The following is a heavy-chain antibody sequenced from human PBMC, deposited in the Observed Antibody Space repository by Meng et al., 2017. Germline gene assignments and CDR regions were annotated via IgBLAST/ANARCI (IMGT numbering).Heavy chain of an antibody. Sequence: VLLQAAVPGTLMPSWTLSLTCAGSGGSISSSNWWSWVRQPPGKWLEWIREIYHSGSTNYNPSLKSRVTISVDKSKNQFSLKLSSVTASDTAVYYCARVSRACSCGSCYPRFDYWGQGTLVTVSS. CDR3: ARVSRACSCGSCYPRFDY. CDR2: IYHSGST. V-gene: IGHV4-4*02. D-gene: IGHD2-15*01. CDR1: GGSISSSNW. J-gene: IGHJ4*02.